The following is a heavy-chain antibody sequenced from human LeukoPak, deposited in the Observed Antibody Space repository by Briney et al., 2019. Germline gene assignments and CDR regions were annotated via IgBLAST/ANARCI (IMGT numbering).Heavy chain of an antibody. CDR3: AKDELWFGELSDAFDI. CDR2: ISGSGGST. J-gene: IGHJ3*02. CDR1: GFTFSSYA. Sequence: GGSLRLSCAASGFTFSSYAMSWVRQAPGKGLEWVSAISGSGGSTYYADSVKGRFTISRDISKNTLYLQMNSLRAEDTAVYYCAKDELWFGELSDAFDIWGQGTMVTVSS. V-gene: IGHV3-23*01. D-gene: IGHD3-10*01.